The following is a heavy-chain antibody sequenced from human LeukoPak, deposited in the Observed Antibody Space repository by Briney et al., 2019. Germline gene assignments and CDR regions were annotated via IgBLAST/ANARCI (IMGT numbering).Heavy chain of an antibody. CDR3: ARYDGSAKGGWFDP. J-gene: IGHJ5*02. CDR1: GDSISSGGYH. Sequence: SQTLSLTCTVSGDSISSGGYHWSWIRQHPGQGLEWVVYIYHSGTTYYNPSLKSRVTISIDTSNNQFSLKVSSVTAADTAMYFCARYDGSAKGGWFDPWGQGILVTVSS. D-gene: IGHD3-10*01. CDR2: IYHSGTT. V-gene: IGHV4-31*03.